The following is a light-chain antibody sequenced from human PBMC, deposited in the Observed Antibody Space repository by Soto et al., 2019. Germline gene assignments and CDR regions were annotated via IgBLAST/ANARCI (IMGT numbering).Light chain of an antibody. Sequence: QSALTQPRSVSGSPGQSVTISCTGTSSDVGTYDFVSWYQQHPGKAPRFMIFDVSERPSGVPDRFSGSKSGNTASLTISGLQAEDEADYYCCLYAVTFYVFGTGTKGTVL. CDR3: CLYAVTFYV. CDR2: DVS. J-gene: IGLJ1*01. CDR1: SSDVGTYDF. V-gene: IGLV2-11*01.